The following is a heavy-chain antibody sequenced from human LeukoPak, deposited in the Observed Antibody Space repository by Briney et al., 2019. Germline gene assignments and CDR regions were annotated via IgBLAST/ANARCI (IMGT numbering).Heavy chain of an antibody. V-gene: IGHV3-23*01. J-gene: IGHJ6*04. D-gene: IGHD3-10*02. CDR1: GFTFSSYG. CDR3: AELGITMIGGV. Sequence: PGGSLRLSCGAPGFTFSSYGMSWVRQAPGKGLEWVSAISGSGDSTYYADSVKGRFTISRDNAKNSLYLQMNSLRAEVTAVYYCAELGITMIGGVWGKGTTVTISS. CDR2: ISGSGDST.